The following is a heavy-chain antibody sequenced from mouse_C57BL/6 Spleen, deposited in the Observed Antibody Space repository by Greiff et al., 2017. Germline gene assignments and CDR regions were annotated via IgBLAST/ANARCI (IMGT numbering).Heavy chain of an antibody. Sequence: QVQLKQPGAELVKPGASVKLSCKASGYTFTSYWMHWVKQRPGQGLEWIGMINPNSGSTNYNEKLKGKATLTVDKSSSTAYMQLSSLTSEDSAVYYCARNWDGGAMYYWGQGTSVTGSS. CDR1: GYTFTSYW. J-gene: IGHJ4*01. V-gene: IGHV1-64*01. CDR2: INPNSGST. CDR3: ARNWDGGAMYY. D-gene: IGHD4-1*01.